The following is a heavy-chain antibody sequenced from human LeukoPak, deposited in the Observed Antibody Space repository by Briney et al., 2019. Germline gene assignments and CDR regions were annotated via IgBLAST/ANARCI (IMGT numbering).Heavy chain of an antibody. CDR3: AREGRWAAAGIDY. CDR2: IHWSGVGT. J-gene: IGHJ4*02. Sequence: PGGSLRLSCAASGFTFEDHGMSWVRQVPGKGLEWVSGIHWSGVGTGYAASVKGRFTISRDNAKNSLYLQMNSLRAEDTAVYYCAREGRWAAAGIDYWGQGTLVTVSS. CDR1: GFTFEDHG. D-gene: IGHD6-13*01. V-gene: IGHV3-20*04.